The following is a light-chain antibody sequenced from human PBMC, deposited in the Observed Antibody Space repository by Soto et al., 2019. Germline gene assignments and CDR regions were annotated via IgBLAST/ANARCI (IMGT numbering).Light chain of an antibody. J-gene: IGKJ1*01. V-gene: IGKV3-15*01. CDR2: GAS. CDR3: QQYNNLPPWT. CDR1: QSVSSN. Sequence: EIVMTQSPATLSVSPGERATLSCRASQSVSSNLDWYQQKPGQAPRLLIYGASTSATGIPARFSGSGSGTEFTLTISSLQSEDFAVYYCQQYNNLPPWTFGQGTKVEIK.